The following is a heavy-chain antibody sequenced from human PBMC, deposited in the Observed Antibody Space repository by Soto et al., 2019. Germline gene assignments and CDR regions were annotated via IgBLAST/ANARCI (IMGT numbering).Heavy chain of an antibody. CDR2: FDPEDGET. J-gene: IGHJ6*02. D-gene: IGHD2-15*01. Sequence: ASVKDSCKVSGNTLTELSMHWVRQAPGKGLEWMGGFDPEDGETIYAQKFQGRVTMTEDTSTDTAYMELSSLRSEDTAVDYCATDSQRVVTPNYYYYAIDVLGQVTTVTLSS. CDR1: GNTLTELS. V-gene: IGHV1-24*01. CDR3: ATDSQRVVTPNYYYYAIDV.